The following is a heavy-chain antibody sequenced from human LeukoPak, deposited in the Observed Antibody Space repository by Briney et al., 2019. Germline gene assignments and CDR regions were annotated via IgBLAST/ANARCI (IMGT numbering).Heavy chain of an antibody. J-gene: IGHJ4*02. CDR1: GFTFSRYW. CDR3: ARGANGYDRDY. D-gene: IGHD3-9*01. V-gene: IGHV3-21*01. Sequence: GGSLRLSCAASGFTFSRYWMHWVRQAPGKGLEWVSSISSSSSYIYYADSVKGRFTISRDNAKNSLYLQMNSLRAEDTAVYYCARGANGYDRDYWGQGTLVTVSS. CDR2: ISSSSSYI.